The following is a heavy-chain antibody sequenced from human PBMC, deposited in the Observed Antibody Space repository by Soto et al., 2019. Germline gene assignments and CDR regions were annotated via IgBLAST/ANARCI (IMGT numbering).Heavy chain of an antibody. CDR3: ARAPPLRFLEWPHYFDY. J-gene: IGHJ4*02. CDR1: GGTFSSYA. V-gene: IGHV1-69*13. CDR2: IIPIFGTA. Sequence: GASVKVSFKASGGTFSSYAISWVRQAPGQGLEWMGGIIPIFGTANYAQKFQGRVTITADESTSTAYMELSSLRSEDTAVYYCARAPPLRFLEWPHYFDYWGQGTLVTVSS. D-gene: IGHD3-3*01.